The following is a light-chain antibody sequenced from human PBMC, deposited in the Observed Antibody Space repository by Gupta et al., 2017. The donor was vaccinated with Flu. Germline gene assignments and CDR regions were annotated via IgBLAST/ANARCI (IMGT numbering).Light chain of an antibody. J-gene: IGLJ3*02. CDR1: NRDVGDYNR. Sequence: QSVLTQPASVSGSPGQSITISCTGTNRDVGDYNRVSWYQQHPGKAPKLIIYEVSYRPSGVSDRFSGSKSGNTASLTISGLQTDDEADYYCSSYTRSTASIIAWVFGGGTKVTVL. CDR3: SSYTRSTASIIAWV. CDR2: EVS. V-gene: IGLV2-14*01.